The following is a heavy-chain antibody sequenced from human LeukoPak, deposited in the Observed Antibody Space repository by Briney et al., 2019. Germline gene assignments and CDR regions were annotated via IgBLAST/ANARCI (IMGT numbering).Heavy chain of an antibody. D-gene: IGHD1-26*01. CDR1: EFTFSSYG. J-gene: IGHJ4*02. CDR2: IRNDGSNK. CDR3: AKDRWVGATDYFDY. Sequence: GGSLRLPCAASEFTFSSYGMHWVRQAPGKGLEWVAFIRNDGSNKYYADSVKGRFTISRDNFKKTMFLEMNSLRTEDTAVYHCAKDRWVGATDYFDYWGQGTQVTVST. V-gene: IGHV3-30*02.